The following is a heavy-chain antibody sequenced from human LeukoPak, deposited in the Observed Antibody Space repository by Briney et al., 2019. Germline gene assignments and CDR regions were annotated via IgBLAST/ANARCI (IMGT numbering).Heavy chain of an antibody. V-gene: IGHV3-73*01. D-gene: IGHD3-10*01. CDR2: IRSKANSYAT. CDR3: AAGGRV. J-gene: IGHJ6*02. CDR1: GFTFSGSA. Sequence: GGSLRLSCAASGFTFSGSAMHWVRQASGKGLEWVGRIRSKANSYATAYAASVKGRFTISRDDSTNTLYLQMNSLKTEDTGVYYCAAGGRVWGQGTTVTVSS.